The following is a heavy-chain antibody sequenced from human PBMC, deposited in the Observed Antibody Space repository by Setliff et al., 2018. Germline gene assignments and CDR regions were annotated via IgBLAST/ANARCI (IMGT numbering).Heavy chain of an antibody. CDR2: INHGGST. Sequence: SETLSLTCAVYGGSFSGYYWSWIRQPPGKGLEWIGEINHGGSTNYDPSLKSRVTISVDTSKNQFSLKLSSVTAADTAVYYCANLQPGYCGGGTCPLIDYWGQGTLVTVSS. D-gene: IGHD2-15*01. CDR1: GGSFSGYY. V-gene: IGHV4-34*01. J-gene: IGHJ4*02. CDR3: ANLQPGYCGGGTCPLIDY.